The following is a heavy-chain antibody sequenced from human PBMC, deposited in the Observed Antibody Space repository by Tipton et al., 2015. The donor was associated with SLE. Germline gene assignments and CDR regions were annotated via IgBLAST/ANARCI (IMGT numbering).Heavy chain of an antibody. D-gene: IGHD2-15*01. CDR3: AMGVVVAATRPMDV. Sequence: QLVQSGAEVKKPGASVKVSCKASGYTFTSYDINWVRQATGQGLEWMGWMNPNSGNTGYAQKFQGRVTMTRNTSISTAYMELSSLRSEDTAVYYCAMGVVVAATRPMDVWGQGTTVTVSS. CDR1: GYTFTSYD. V-gene: IGHV1-8*01. CDR2: MNPNSGNT. J-gene: IGHJ6*02.